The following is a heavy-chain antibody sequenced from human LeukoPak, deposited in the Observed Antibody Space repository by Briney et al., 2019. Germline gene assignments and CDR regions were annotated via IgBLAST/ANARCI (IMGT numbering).Heavy chain of an antibody. V-gene: IGHV1-69*13. J-gene: IGHJ4*02. D-gene: IGHD3-16*01. CDR3: ARVGAAGAFDY. CDR1: GGTFSSYA. Sequence: ASVKVSCKASGGTFSSYAISWVRQPPGQGLEWMGGIIPIFGTANYAQKFQGRVTITADESTSTAYMELSSLRSEDTAVYYCARVGAAGAFDYWGQGTLVTVSS. CDR2: IIPIFGTA.